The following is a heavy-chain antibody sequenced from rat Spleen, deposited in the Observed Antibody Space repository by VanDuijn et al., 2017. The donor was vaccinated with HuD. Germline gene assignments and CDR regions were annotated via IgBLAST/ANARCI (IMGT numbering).Heavy chain of an antibody. D-gene: IGHD1-11*01. CDR3: TTEGSQRGLGPYYYVMDA. CDR2: ISYEGSST. V-gene: IGHV5-22*01. CDR1: GFTFSDYY. Sequence: EVQLVESDGGLVQPGRSLKLSCAASGFTFSDYYMAWFRQAPKKGLEWVASISYEGSSTYYGDSVKGRFTISRDNAKSTLYLQMNSLRSEDTATYYCTTEGSQRGLGPYYYVMDAWGQGASVTVSS. J-gene: IGHJ4*01.